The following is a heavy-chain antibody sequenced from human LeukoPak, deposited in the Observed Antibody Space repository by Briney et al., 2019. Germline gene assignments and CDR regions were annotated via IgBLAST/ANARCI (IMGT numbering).Heavy chain of an antibody. CDR3: ARDLSGYSSGLGVDY. J-gene: IGHJ4*02. D-gene: IGHD6-19*01. CDR1: GGSISSYY. V-gene: IGHV4-4*07. Sequence: SETLSLTCTVSGGSISSYYWSCIRQPAGKGLEWIGRIYTSGSTNYNPSLKSRVTMSVDTSKNQFSLKLSSVTAAGTAVYYCARDLSGYSSGLGVDYWGQGTLVTVSS. CDR2: IYTSGST.